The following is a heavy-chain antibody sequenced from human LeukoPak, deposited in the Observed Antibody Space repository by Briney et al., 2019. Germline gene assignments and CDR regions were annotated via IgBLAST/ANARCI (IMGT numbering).Heavy chain of an antibody. V-gene: IGHV1-18*01. CDR3: ARTCSGGSCYFYY. CDR1: GYTFTSHG. Sequence: AAVKVSCKTSGYTFTSHGISWVRQAPGQAREWMGWISTSNGNTNYAQKLQGRVTMTTDTSTSTAYMELRSLRSDDTAVYYCARTCSGGSCYFYYWGQGTLVTVSS. CDR2: ISTSNGNT. J-gene: IGHJ4*02. D-gene: IGHD2-15*01.